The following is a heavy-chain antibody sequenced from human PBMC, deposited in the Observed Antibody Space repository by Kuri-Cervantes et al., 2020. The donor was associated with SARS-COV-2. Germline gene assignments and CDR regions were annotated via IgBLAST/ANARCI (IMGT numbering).Heavy chain of an antibody. CDR1: GFTFSDYA. CDR2: ISYDGSN. D-gene: IGHD2-2*01. Sequence: LSLTCAASGFTFSDYALHWVRQAPGKGLEWLAGISYDGSNADSVKGRFTISRDNSKNTPFLQINSLRAEDTAVYYCARETLVVAAGRSIRGGLDYWGQGTLVTVSS. CDR3: ARETLVVAAGRSIRGGLDY. J-gene: IGHJ4*02. V-gene: IGHV3-30*04.